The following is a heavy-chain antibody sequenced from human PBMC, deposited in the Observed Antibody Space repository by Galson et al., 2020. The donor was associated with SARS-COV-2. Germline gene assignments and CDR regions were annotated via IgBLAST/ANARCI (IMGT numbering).Heavy chain of an antibody. Sequence: GGSLRLSCAASGFTISSYAMHWVRQAPGKGLEWVAVISYDGSNKYYADSVKGRFTISRDNSKNTLYLQMNSLRAEDTAVYYCARDGLRYYDFWSGYYGSSWFDPWVQGTLVTVSS. D-gene: IGHD3-3*01. CDR3: ARDGLRYYDFWSGYYGSSWFDP. V-gene: IGHV3-30*04. CDR2: ISYDGSNK. J-gene: IGHJ5*02. CDR1: GFTISSYA.